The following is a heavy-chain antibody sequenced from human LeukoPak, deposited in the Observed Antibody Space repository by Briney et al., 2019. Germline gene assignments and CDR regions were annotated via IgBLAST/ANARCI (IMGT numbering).Heavy chain of an antibody. CDR2: IYYSGST. CDR3: ARTGGGWCHYYFDY. CDR1: GGSISSSSYY. Sequence: SETLSLTCTVSGGSISSSSYYWGWIRQPPGKGLEWIGSIYYSGSTYYNPSLKSRVTISVDTSKNQFSLKLSSVTAADTAVYYCARTGGGWCHYYFDYWGQGTLVTVSS. V-gene: IGHV4-39*01. D-gene: IGHD6-19*01. J-gene: IGHJ4*02.